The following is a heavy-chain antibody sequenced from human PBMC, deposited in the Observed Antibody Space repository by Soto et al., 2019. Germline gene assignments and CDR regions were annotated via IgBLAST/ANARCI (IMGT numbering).Heavy chain of an antibody. CDR1: AYTFTRYG. V-gene: IGHV1-18*01. CDR3: ARGGPTSADHYYGMDV. D-gene: IGHD3-10*01. CDR2: INSSNGNA. J-gene: IGHJ6*02. Sequence: QVQLVQSGGEGKKPGASVKVYCEASAYTFTRYGVNWVRQAPGQGLEWMGWINSSNGNAEYAQNLQGRVTMTIDTSKSTAEMELRSLRSDDTAVYYCARGGPTSADHYYGMDVCGPGTTVTVSS.